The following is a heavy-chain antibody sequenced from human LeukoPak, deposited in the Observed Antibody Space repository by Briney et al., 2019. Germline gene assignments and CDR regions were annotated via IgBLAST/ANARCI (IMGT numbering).Heavy chain of an antibody. D-gene: IGHD6-13*01. CDR1: GFTFSSYA. J-gene: IGHJ2*01. V-gene: IGHV3-30-3*01. CDR2: ISYDGSNK. CDR3: ARDKLYSSSWFHWYFDL. Sequence: GGSLRLSCAASGFTFSSYAMHWVRQAPGKGLEWVAVISYDGSNKYYADSVKGRFTISRDNSKNTLYLQMNSLRAEDTAVYYCARDKLYSSSWFHWYFDLWGRGTLVTVSS.